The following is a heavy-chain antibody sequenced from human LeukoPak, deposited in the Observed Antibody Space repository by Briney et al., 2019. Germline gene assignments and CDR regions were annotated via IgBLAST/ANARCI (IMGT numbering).Heavy chain of an antibody. CDR1: GFTVSSNC. CDR2: IYTGGTT. CDR3: ARDVGKGGDY. D-gene: IGHD1-26*01. V-gene: IGHV3-53*01. J-gene: IGHJ4*02. Sequence: GGSLRLSCAASGFTVSSNCITWVRQAPGKGLQFVSVIYTGGTTYHADSVKGRFTISRDNSKNTVYLQMNSLRAEDTAVYYCARDVGKGGDYWGQGTLVTVSS.